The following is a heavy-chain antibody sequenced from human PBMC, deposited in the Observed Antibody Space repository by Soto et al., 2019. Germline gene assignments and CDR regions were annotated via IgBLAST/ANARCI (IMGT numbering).Heavy chain of an antibody. Sequence: SVKVSCKASGGTFSSYAISWVRQAPGQGLEWMGGIIPIFGTANCAQKFQGRVTITADESTSTAYMELSSLRSEDTAVYYCARDRYYGSIFAFDIWGQGTMVTVSS. D-gene: IGHD3-10*01. V-gene: IGHV1-69*13. CDR3: ARDRYYGSIFAFDI. J-gene: IGHJ3*02. CDR2: IIPIFGTA. CDR1: GGTFSSYA.